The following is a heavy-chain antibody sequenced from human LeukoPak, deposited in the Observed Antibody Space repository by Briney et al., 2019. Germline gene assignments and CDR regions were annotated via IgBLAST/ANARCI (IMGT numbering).Heavy chain of an antibody. J-gene: IGHJ6*02. Sequence: GGSLRLSCAASGVTFRNFPMHWVRQAPGKGLEWVAVISSDGGKEYYTDSVKGRFTISRDNSNNTLYLQMNRLRAEDTAVYYCARGGVVVVAANHYYGMDAWGQGTTVTVSS. V-gene: IGHV3-30*04. D-gene: IGHD2-15*01. CDR1: GVTFRNFP. CDR2: ISSDGGKE. CDR3: ARGGVVVVAANHYYGMDA.